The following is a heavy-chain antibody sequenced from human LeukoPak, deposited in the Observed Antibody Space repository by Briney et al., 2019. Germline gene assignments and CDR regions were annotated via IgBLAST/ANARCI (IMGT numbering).Heavy chain of an antibody. V-gene: IGHV3-7*01. CDR3: ARVRTTVTTFDAFDI. CDR2: IKQDGSEK. D-gene: IGHD4-17*01. Sequence: GGSLRLSCAASGFTFSDYWMTWVRQAPGKGLEWVANIKQDGSEKYYVDSVKGRFTISRDNAKNSLYLQMNSLRAEDTAVYYCARVRTTVTTFDAFDIWGQGTMVTVSS. J-gene: IGHJ3*02. CDR1: GFTFSDYW.